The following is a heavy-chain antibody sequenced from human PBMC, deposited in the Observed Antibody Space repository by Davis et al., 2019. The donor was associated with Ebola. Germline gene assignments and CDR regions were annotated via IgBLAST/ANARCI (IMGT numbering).Heavy chain of an antibody. Sequence: GESLKISCAASGFTFSSYGMHWVRQAPGKGLEWVAVIWYDGSNKYYADSVKGRFTISRDTSKNTLSLQMNSLRAEDTAVYYCARDGPSSSSWYQYYYYYGMDVWGQGTTVTVSS. D-gene: IGHD6-13*01. CDR1: GFTFSSYG. CDR3: ARDGPSSSSWYQYYYYYGMDV. CDR2: IWYDGSNK. V-gene: IGHV3-33*01. J-gene: IGHJ6*02.